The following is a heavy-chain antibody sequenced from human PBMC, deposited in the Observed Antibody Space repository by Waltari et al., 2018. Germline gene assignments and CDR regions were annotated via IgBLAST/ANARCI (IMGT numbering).Heavy chain of an antibody. V-gene: IGHV1-2*06. CDR3: LRDSSGSHFDY. CDR1: GYTFTGYA. J-gene: IGHJ4*02. D-gene: IGHD3-22*01. CDR2: SNPKNGDT. Sequence: LVQSGAEVKKPGASVKVSCKASGYTFTGYAILWVRQAPGQGLEWMGRSNPKNGDTHYAHNLQGRVALTTDTSTNTAFMELQRLRSDDTAVYYCLRDSSGSHFDYWGQGTLVTVSS.